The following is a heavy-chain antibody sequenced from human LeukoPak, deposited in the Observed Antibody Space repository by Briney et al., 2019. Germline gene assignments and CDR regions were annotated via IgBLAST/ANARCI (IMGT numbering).Heavy chain of an antibody. V-gene: IGHV3-23*01. J-gene: IGHJ4*02. CDR3: AKCDSPVAGDYFDY. Sequence: QTGGSLRLSCAASGFTFSSYGMNWVRQAPGKGLEWISGISGGGGNTYYADSVKGRFTISRDNSKNTLYLQMNSLRAEDTAVYYCAKCDSPVAGDYFDYWGQGTLVTVSS. CDR2: ISGGGGNT. D-gene: IGHD6-19*01. CDR1: GFTFSSYG.